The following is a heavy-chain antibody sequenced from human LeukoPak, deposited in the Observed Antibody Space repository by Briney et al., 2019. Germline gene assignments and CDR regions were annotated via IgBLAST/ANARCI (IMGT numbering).Heavy chain of an antibody. D-gene: IGHD6-13*01. CDR1: GGSISSYY. CDR3: ARVPPSRSSWSFDY. Sequence: SETLSLTCTVSGGSISSYYWSWIRQPPGKGLEWIGYIYYSGSTNYNPSLKSRVTISVDTSKNQFSLKLSSVTAADTAVYYCARVPPSRSSWSFDYWGQGTLVTVSS. CDR2: IYYSGST. J-gene: IGHJ4*02. V-gene: IGHV4-59*01.